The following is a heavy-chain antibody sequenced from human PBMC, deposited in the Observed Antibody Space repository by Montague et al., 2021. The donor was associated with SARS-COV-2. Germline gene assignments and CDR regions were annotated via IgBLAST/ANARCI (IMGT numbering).Heavy chain of an antibody. CDR3: ARSYGTTVVTRAFDY. J-gene: IGHJ4*02. CDR2: IDWDDVK. V-gene: IGHV2-70*01. D-gene: IGHD4-23*01. CDR1: GFSLSTSGMC. Sequence: VKPTQTLTLTCTFSGFSLSTSGMCVSWIRQPPGKALEWLTLIDWDDVKYYSTSLKTRLTISKDTSKNQVVLTMTNMDPVDTVTYYCARSYGTTVVTRAFDYWGQGTLVTVSS.